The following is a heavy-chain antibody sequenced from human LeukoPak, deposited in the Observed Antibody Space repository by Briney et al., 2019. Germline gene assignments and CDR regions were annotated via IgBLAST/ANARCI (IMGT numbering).Heavy chain of an antibody. CDR2: ISGSGGST. CDR1: GFTFSRCA. J-gene: IGHJ4*02. D-gene: IGHD3-10*01. Sequence: GGSLRLSCAASGFTFSRCAMSWVRQAPGRGLEWVSAISGSGGSTYHADSVKGRFTISRDNSKNTLYLQMNSLRAEDTAVYYCAKDPLVRGPTYDYWGQGTLVTVSS. CDR3: AKDPLVRGPTYDY. V-gene: IGHV3-23*01.